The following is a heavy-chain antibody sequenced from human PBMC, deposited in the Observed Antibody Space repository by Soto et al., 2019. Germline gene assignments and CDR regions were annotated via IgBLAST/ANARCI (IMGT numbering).Heavy chain of an antibody. D-gene: IGHD5-18*01. CDR1: VVNCILDY. CDR3: ERRRAGYIFEK. V-gene: IGHV3-11*06. J-gene: IGHJ4*02. Sequence: WESXRLSCVVSVVNCILDYMILIRQAPGKGLEWLSHINSGSTYTKYADSVKGRFIVSRDNAKNSLFLHMSNLRVEDTAVYYCERRRAGYIFEKWGQGTLV. CDR2: INSGSTYT.